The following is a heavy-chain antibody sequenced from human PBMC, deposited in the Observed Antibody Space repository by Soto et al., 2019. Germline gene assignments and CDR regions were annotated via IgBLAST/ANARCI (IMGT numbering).Heavy chain of an antibody. CDR1: GFTFSSYA. V-gene: IGHV3-23*01. D-gene: IGHD3-22*01. Sequence: PGGSLRLSCAASGFTFSSYAMSWVRQAPGKGLEWVSAISGSGGSTYYADSVKGRFTISRDNSKNTLYPQMNSLRAEDTAVYYCAKEAPYTMIVVVTLYYFDYRGQGTLVTVSS. CDR2: ISGSGGST. CDR3: AKEAPYTMIVVVTLYYFDY. J-gene: IGHJ4*02.